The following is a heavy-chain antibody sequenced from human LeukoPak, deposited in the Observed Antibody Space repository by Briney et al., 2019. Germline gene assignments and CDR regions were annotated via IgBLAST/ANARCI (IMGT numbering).Heavy chain of an antibody. CDR1: GFTFNSYA. CDR3: AKGHHSS. D-gene: IGHD2-15*01. V-gene: IGHV3-23*01. J-gene: IGHJ5*02. Sequence: GGSLRLSCAASGFTFNSYAMSWVRQAPGKGLELVSTISSSGGSTYYADSVKGRFTISRDTSKSTLYLQMNILRAEDTAVYYCAKGHHSSWGQGTLVTVSS. CDR2: ISSSGGST.